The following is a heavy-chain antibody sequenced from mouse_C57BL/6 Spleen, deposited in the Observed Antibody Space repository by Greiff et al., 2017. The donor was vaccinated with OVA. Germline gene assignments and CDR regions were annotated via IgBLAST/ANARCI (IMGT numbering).Heavy chain of an antibody. CDR2: IDPSDSYT. CDR3: ARWRLLRFDY. CDR1: GYTFTSYW. V-gene: IGHV1-69*01. J-gene: IGHJ2*01. D-gene: IGHD1-1*01. Sequence: QVQLQQPGAELVMPGASVKLSCKASGYTFTSYWMHWVKQRPGQGLEWIGEIDPSDSYTNYNQKFKGKSTLTVDKSSSTAYMQLSSLTSEDSAVYYCARWRLLRFDYWGQGTTLTVSS.